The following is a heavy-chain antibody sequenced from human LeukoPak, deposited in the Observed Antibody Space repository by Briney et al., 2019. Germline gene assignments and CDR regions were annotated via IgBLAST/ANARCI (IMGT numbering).Heavy chain of an antibody. CDR3: ARGDQTFDY. CDR2: IYYSGST. Sequence: SETLSLTCTVSGGSISSSSYYWGWIRQPPGKGLEWIGSIYYSGSTYYNPSLKSRVTISVDTSKNQFSLKLSSVTAADTAVYYCARGDQTFDYWGQGTLVTVSS. CDR1: GGSISSSSYY. V-gene: IGHV4-39*01. J-gene: IGHJ4*02. D-gene: IGHD2-2*01.